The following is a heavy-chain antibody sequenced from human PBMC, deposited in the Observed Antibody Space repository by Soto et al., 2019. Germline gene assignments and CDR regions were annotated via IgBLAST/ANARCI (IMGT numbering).Heavy chain of an antibody. CDR2: IYYSGRT. V-gene: IGHV4-30-4*01. CDR3: ARDSSSSSYYYGMDV. CDR1: GGSISSGDYY. J-gene: IGHJ6*02. D-gene: IGHD6-13*01. Sequence: QVQLQESGPGLVKPSQTLSLTCTVSGGSISSGDYYWSWIRQPPGKGLEWIGYIYYSGRTYYNPSLKSRVTISVDTSKNQFSLKLSSVTAADTAVYYCARDSSSSSYYYGMDVWGQGTTVTVSS.